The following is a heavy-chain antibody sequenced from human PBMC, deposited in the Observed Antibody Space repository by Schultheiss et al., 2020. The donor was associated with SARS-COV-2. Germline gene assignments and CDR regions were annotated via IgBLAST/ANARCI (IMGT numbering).Heavy chain of an antibody. D-gene: IGHD2-2*01. CDR3: TTADIVVGDYYYYYGMDV. Sequence: GSLRLSCSASGFTFSSYAMHWVRQAPGKGLEWVGRIKSKTDGGTTDYAAPVKGRFTISRDDSKNTLYLQMNSLKTEDTAVYYCTTADIVVGDYYYYYGMDVWGQGTTVTVSS. CDR2: IKSKTDGGTT. V-gene: IGHV3-15*01. CDR1: GFTFSSYA. J-gene: IGHJ6*02.